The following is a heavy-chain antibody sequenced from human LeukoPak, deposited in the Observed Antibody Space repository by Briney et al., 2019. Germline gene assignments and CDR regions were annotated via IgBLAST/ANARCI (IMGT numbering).Heavy chain of an antibody. CDR3: AREHTGALGFDY. CDR1: GFTFSSYG. V-gene: IGHV3-30*02. CDR2: IRYDGSNK. J-gene: IGHJ4*02. Sequence: GGSLRLSCAASGFTFSSYGMHWVRQAPGKGLEWVAFIRYDGSNKYYADSVKGRFTMSRDNSKNTLYLQMNSLRAEDTAVYYCAREHTGALGFDYWGQGTLVTVSS. D-gene: IGHD7-27*01.